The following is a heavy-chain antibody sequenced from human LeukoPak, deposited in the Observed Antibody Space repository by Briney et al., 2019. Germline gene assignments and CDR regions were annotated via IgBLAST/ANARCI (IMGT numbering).Heavy chain of an antibody. CDR1: GGSISISSYY. CDR2: IYYSGST. CDR3: ARIAVDGTLYWFDP. Sequence: SETLSLTCTVSGGSISISSYYWGWIRQPPGKGLEWIGSIYYSGSTYYNPSLQSPVTISVDTSKNKLSLKLSSVHAADTAVYYCARIAVDGTLYWFDPWGQGTLVTVSS. V-gene: IGHV4-39*01. J-gene: IGHJ5*02. D-gene: IGHD6-19*01.